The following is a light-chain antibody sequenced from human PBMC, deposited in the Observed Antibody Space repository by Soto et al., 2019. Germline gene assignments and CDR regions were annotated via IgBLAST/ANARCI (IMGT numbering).Light chain of an antibody. CDR3: QQSYSTLSIS. J-gene: IGKJ5*01. V-gene: IGKV1-39*01. Sequence: DIQMTQSPSSLSASVGDRVTITCRASESISSHLNWYQQKPGKAPNLLIYAASTLQNGVPSRFSGSGSGTDSTLPISSLQPEDFATYYCQQSYSTLSISFGQGTRLEIK. CDR1: ESISSH. CDR2: AAS.